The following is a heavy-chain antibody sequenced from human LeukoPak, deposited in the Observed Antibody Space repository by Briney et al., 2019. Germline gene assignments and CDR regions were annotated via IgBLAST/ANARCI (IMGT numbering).Heavy chain of an antibody. CDR2: ISGSGGST. D-gene: IGHD3-3*01. J-gene: IGHJ3*02. CDR1: GFTFSSYA. V-gene: IGHV3-23*01. Sequence: GGSLRLSWAAAGFTFSSYAMSWVRQAPGKGLEWVSAISGSGGSTYYADSVKGRFTISRDNSKNTLYLQMNSLRAEDTAVYYCAKDITIFGVVISPDAFDIWGQGTMVTVSS. CDR3: AKDITIFGVVISPDAFDI.